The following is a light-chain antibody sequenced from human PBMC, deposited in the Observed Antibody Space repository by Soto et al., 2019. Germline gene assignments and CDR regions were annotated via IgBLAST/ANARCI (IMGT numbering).Light chain of an antibody. V-gene: IGLV2-14*01. J-gene: IGLJ2*01. CDR1: SSDVGGYIY. CDR3: SSYTTSSTPVV. Sequence: QSALTQPASVSGSPGQSITISCTGTSSDVGGYIYVSWYQQHPGKGPKLMIYEVSNRPSGVSNRFSGSKSGNTASLTISGLQAEDEADYYCSSYTTSSTPVVFGGGTKVTVL. CDR2: EVS.